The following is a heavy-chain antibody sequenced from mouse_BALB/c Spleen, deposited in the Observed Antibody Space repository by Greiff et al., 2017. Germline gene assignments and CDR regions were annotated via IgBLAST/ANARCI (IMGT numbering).Heavy chain of an antibody. Sequence: QVTLKVSGPGILQPSQTLSLTCSFSGFSLSTSGMGVSWIRQPSGKGLEWLAHIYWDDDKRYNPSLKSRLTISKDTSRNQVFLKITSVDTADTATYYCARREGNSYWYFDVWGAGTTVTVSS. J-gene: IGHJ1*01. D-gene: IGHD2-1*01. CDR2: IYWDDDK. CDR3: ARREGNSYWYFDV. CDR1: GFSLSTSGMG. V-gene: IGHV8-12*01.